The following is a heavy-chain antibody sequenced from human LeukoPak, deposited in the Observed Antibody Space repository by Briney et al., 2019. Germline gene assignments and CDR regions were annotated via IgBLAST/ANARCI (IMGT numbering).Heavy chain of an antibody. CDR2: INHSGST. V-gene: IGHV4-34*01. CDR3: ARVVQSTDSSGFYLPEYFQH. CDR1: GGFFSGYY. J-gene: IGHJ1*01. Sequence: SETLSLTCAVYGGFFSGYYWSWIRQPPGKGLEWIGEINHSGSTNYNPSLKSRVTISVDTSKNQFSLKLRSVTAADTAVYYCARVVQSTDSSGFYLPEYFQHWGQGTLVTVSS. D-gene: IGHD3-22*01.